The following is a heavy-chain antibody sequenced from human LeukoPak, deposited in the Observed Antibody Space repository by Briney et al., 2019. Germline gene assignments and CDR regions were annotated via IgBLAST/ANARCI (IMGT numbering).Heavy chain of an antibody. CDR3: ASGTDTAMELHYFDY. J-gene: IGHJ4*02. V-gene: IGHV3-13*01. Sequence: GGSLRLSCAASGFILSNYAMHWVRQPAGKGLEWVSALGTAGDTFYPGSVKGRFTISRDNAKNSLYLQMNSLRAEDTAVYYCASGTDTAMELHYFDYWGQGTLVTVSS. D-gene: IGHD5-18*01. CDR1: GFILSNYA. CDR2: LGTAGDT.